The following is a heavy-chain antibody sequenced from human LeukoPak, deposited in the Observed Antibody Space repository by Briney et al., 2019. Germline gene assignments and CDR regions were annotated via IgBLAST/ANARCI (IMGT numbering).Heavy chain of an antibody. V-gene: IGHV4-34*12. CDR1: GGSFSDYF. CDR2: IFHSGST. Sequence: SETLSLTCAVYGGSFSDYFWSWIRQPPGKGLEWIGEIFHSGSTNYNPSLKSRVTISLDMSKNQFSLKLTSVSAADTAVYYCARWVPWIQLWSSFDYWGQGTLVTVSS. J-gene: IGHJ4*02. CDR3: ARWVPWIQLWSSFDY. D-gene: IGHD5-18*01.